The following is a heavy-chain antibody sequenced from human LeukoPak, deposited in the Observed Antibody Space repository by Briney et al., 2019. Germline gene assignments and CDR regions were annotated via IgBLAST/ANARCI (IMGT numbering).Heavy chain of an antibody. CDR2: IYYSGST. CDR3: ARGDYYYMDV. Sequence: SETLSLTCTVSGDSIRSYYWSWIRQPPGKGLEWIGYIYYSGSTNYNPSLKSRVTISIDTSKNQFSLKLSSVTAADTAVYYCARGDYYYMDVWGKGTTVTVP. CDR1: GDSIRSYY. J-gene: IGHJ6*03. V-gene: IGHV4-59*01.